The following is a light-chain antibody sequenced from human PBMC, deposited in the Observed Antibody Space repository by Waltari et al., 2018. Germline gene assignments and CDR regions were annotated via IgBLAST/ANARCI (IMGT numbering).Light chain of an antibody. CDR3: CSYAGSRTFV. Sequence: SALTQPASVSESPGQSLTLSCPGTSSAVGGYNLVSWYQQHPGKAPKFILYEGSKRPSGVSTRFSGSKSGNTASLTISGLQAEDEADYYCCSYAGSRTFVFGTGTKVTVL. CDR2: EGS. V-gene: IGLV2-23*01. J-gene: IGLJ1*01. CDR1: SSAVGGYNL.